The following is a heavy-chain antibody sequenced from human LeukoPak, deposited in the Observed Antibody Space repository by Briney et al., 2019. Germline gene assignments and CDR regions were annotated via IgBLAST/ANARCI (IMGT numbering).Heavy chain of an antibody. V-gene: IGHV1-2*02. CDR1: GYTFTGYY. Sequence: ASVKVSCKASGYTFTGYYMHWVRQAPGQGLEWMGWINPNSGGTNYAQKFQGRVTMTRDTSISTAYMELSRLRSDDTAVYYCARDLPPEYDSSGYGYFQHWGQGTLVTVSS. J-gene: IGHJ1*01. CDR3: ARDLPPEYDSSGYGYFQH. D-gene: IGHD3-22*01. CDR2: INPNSGGT.